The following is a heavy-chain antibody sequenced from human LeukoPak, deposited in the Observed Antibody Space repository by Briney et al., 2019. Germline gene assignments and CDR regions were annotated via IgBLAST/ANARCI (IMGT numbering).Heavy chain of an antibody. CDR2: IYPDDSDA. V-gene: IGHV5-51*01. D-gene: IGHD2-2*01. CDR3: ARQGYCSSTSCYVDF. J-gene: IGHJ4*02. CDR1: GYSFTTYW. Sequence: GESLKISCKASGYSFTTYWLAWVRQMPGKGPEWMGIIYPDDSDARYRPSFQGQVTISADKSISTAYLQWSSLKASDTAMYYCARQGYCSSTSCYVDFWGQGTLVTVSS.